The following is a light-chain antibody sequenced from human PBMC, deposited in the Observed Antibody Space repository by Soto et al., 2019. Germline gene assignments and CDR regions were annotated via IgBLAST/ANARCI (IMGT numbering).Light chain of an antibody. CDR3: QKYDSAPWT. CDR1: QGISNS. CDR2: AAS. Sequence: DIQMNQSPSSLSASVGDRVTITCRASQGISNSLVWYQQKPGKVPKLLIYAASTLQSGVPSRFSCSGSGTDFTLTISSLQPEDFATYYCQKYDSAPWTFGQGTKVEIK. V-gene: IGKV1-27*01. J-gene: IGKJ1*01.